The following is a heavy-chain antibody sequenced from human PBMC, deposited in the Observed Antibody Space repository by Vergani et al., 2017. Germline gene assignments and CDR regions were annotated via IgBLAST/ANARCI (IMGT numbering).Heavy chain of an antibody. CDR2: IYSTGST. D-gene: IGHD3-22*01. CDR1: GDSISSGVYY. Sequence: QVQLQESGPGLVKPSQTLSLTCSVSGDSISSGVYYWNWICQHPGKGLEWIGYIYSTGSTHHNPSLRRRINMSVDTSKNQFSLKLNSVTAADTAMYYCARMGGYDEGDAFRIGYFDSWGPGILVTVSS. J-gene: IGHJ4*02. CDR3: ARMGGYDEGDAFRIGYFDS. V-gene: IGHV4-31*03.